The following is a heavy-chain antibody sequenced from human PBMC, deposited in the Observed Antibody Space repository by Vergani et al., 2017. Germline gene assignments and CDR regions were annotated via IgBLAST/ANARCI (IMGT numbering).Heavy chain of an antibody. Sequence: EVQLVESGGGLVQPGGSLRLSCAASGFTVSSYYMSWVRQAPGKGLEWVSVIYSGGSTYYADSVKGRFTISRDNSKNTLYLQMNSLRAEDTAVYYCATGDSSGLYYFDYWGQGTLVTVSS. CDR3: ATGDSSGLYYFDY. CDR1: GFTVSSYY. D-gene: IGHD3-22*01. V-gene: IGHV3-66*01. J-gene: IGHJ4*02. CDR2: IYSGGST.